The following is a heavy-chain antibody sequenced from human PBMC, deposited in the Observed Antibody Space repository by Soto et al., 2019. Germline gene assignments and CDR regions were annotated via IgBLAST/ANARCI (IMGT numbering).Heavy chain of an antibody. J-gene: IGHJ4*02. CDR1: GFTFSNYA. CDR3: AKDQGSSWYEIDY. V-gene: IGHV3-23*01. D-gene: IGHD6-13*01. CDR2: ISGSGGST. Sequence: EVQLLESGGGLVQPGGSLRLSCAASGFTFSNYAVTWVRQAPGKGLEWVSTISGSGGSTYYADSVKGRFTISRDSSKNTLYLQNNSLRADDTAVYYCAKDQGSSWYEIDYWGQGTLVTVSS.